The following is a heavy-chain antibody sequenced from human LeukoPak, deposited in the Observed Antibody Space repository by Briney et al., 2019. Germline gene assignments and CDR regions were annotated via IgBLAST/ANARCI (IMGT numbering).Heavy chain of an antibody. J-gene: IGHJ3*02. CDR1: GGSISSSSYY. D-gene: IGHD6-13*01. CDR2: IYTSGNT. V-gene: IGHV4-61*02. CDR3: ARHLASSSWYAIPDAFDI. Sequence: SETLSLTCTVSGGSISSSSYYWSWIRQPAGKGLEWIGRIYTSGNTKYNPSLKSRVTMSLDTSKNQFSLKLNSVTAADTAVYYCARHLASSSWYAIPDAFDIWGQGTMVTVSS.